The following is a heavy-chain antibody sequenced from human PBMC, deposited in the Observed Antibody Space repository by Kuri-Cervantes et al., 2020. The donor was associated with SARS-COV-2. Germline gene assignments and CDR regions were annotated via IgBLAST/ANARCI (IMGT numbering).Heavy chain of an antibody. D-gene: IGHD3-3*01. J-gene: IGHJ6*02. CDR3: ARVGLYYDFWSGYYTPLGMDV. V-gene: IGHV1-8*01. CDR1: GYTFNIHD. Sequence: ASVKVSCKASGYTFNIHDINWVRQATGQGLEWMGWMNPNSGNTGYAQKFQGRVTMTRNASISTAYMELSSLRSEDTAVYYYARVGLYYDFWSGYYTPLGMDVWGQGTTVTVSS. CDR2: MNPNSGNT.